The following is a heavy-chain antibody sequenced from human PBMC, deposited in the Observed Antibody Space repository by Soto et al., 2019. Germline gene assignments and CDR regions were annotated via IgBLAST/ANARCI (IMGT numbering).Heavy chain of an antibody. J-gene: IGHJ6*02. CDR2: ISYDGSNK. D-gene: IGHD6-6*01. CDR3: ARQLYIAARHFEDYYGMDV. Sequence: GSLRLSCAASGFTFSSYAMHWVRQAPGKGLEWVAVISYDGSNKYYADSVKGRFTISRDNSKNTLYLQMNSLRAEDTAVYYCARQLYIAARHFEDYYGMDVWGQGTTVTVSS. CDR1: GFTFSSYA. V-gene: IGHV3-30-3*01.